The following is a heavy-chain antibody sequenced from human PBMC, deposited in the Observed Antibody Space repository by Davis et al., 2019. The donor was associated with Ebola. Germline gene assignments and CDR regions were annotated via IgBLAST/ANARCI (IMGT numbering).Heavy chain of an antibody. D-gene: IGHD4-23*01. J-gene: IGHJ6*04. CDR2: ISSRSVYK. Sequence: GESLKISCAGSEFVFSTYTMNWVRQAPGRGLEWVSSISSRSVYKYYADSVKGRFTISRDNAKNSLYLQMNSLKPEDTGVYFCARDPVDPESDYYFYGMDLWGKGTTVTVSS. CDR1: EFVFSTYT. CDR3: ARDPVDPESDYYFYGMDL. V-gene: IGHV3-21*01.